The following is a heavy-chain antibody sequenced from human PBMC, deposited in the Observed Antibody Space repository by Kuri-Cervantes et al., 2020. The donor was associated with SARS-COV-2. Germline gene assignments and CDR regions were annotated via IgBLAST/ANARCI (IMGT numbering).Heavy chain of an antibody. CDR3: AREGSGWYGEDYYYYGMDV. CDR1: GGSISSSSYY. D-gene: IGHD6-19*01. J-gene: IGHJ6*02. Sequence: GSLRLSCTVSGGSISSSSYYWGWIRQPPGKGLEWIGYIYYSGSTNYNPSLKSRVTISVDTSKNQFSLKLSSVTAADTAVYYCAREGSGWYGEDYYYYGMDVWGQGTTVTVSS. V-gene: IGHV4-61*01. CDR2: IYYSGST.